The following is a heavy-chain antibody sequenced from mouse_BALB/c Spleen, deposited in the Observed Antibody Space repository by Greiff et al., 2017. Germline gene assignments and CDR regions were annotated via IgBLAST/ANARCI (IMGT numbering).Heavy chain of an antibody. D-gene: IGHD1-1*01. V-gene: IGHV14-3*02. J-gene: IGHJ2*01. Sequence: EVQLQESGAELVKPGASVKLSCTASGFNIKDNYMHWVKQRPEQGLEWIGRIDPANGNTKYDPKFQGKATITADTSSNTAYLQLSSLTSEDTAVYYCARGDYGSSFDYWGQGTTLTVSS. CDR1: GFNIKDNY. CDR2: IDPANGNT. CDR3: ARGDYGSSFDY.